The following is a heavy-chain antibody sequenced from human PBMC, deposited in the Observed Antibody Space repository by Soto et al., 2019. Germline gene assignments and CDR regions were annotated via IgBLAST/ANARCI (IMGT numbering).Heavy chain of an antibody. J-gene: IGHJ5*02. CDR3: ARDPHNSNWFDP. CDR2: VYFNGNT. Sequence: PSETLSLTCTVSGVSISSSYWSWIRQPPGKGLEWIGYVYFNGNTNYNPSLKSRVTLSLDTSKNQFSLMLTSMTPADTAVYYCARDPHNSNWFDPWGQGTLVTVSS. V-gene: IGHV4-59*01. CDR1: GVSISSSY.